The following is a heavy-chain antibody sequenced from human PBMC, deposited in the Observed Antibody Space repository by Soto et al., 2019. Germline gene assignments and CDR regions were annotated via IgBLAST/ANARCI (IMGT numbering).Heavy chain of an antibody. CDR1: GFTFSSYS. CDR3: ARGDYDILTGPDYYYYGMDV. V-gene: IGHV3-21*01. Sequence: PGGSLRLSCAASGFTFSSYSMKWVRQAPGKGLEWVSSISSSSSYIYYADSVKGRFTISRDNAKNSLYLQMNSLRAEDTAVYYCARGDYDILTGPDYYYYGMDVWGQGTTVTVSS. J-gene: IGHJ6*02. CDR2: ISSSSSYI. D-gene: IGHD3-9*01.